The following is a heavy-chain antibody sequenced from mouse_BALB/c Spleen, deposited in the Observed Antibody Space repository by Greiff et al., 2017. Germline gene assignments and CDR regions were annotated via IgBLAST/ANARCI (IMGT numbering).Heavy chain of an antibody. CDR1: GYTFTDYN. Sequence: VQLQQSGPELVKPGASVKISCKASGYTFTDYNMHWVKQSHGKSLEWIGYIYPYNGGTGYNQKFKSKATLTVDNSSSTAYMELRSLTSEDSAVYYCARDRAHAMDYWGQGTSVTVSS. J-gene: IGHJ4*01. CDR3: ARDRAHAMDY. V-gene: IGHV1S29*02. CDR2: IYPYNGGT. D-gene: IGHD3-3*01.